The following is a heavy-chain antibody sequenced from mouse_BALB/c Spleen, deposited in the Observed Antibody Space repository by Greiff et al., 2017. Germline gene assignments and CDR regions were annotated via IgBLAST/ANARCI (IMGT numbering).Heavy chain of an antibody. J-gene: IGHJ1*01. CDR3: ARGLDGTNWYFDV. V-gene: IGHV5-6-5*01. CDR1: GFTFSSYA. Sequence: EVHLVESGGGLVKPGGSLKLSCAASGFTFSSYAMSWVRQTPEKRLEWVASISSGGSTYYPDSVKGRFTISRDNARNILYLQMSSLRSEDTAMYYCARGLDGTNWYFDVWGAGTTVTVSS. D-gene: IGHD2-1*01. CDR2: ISSGGST.